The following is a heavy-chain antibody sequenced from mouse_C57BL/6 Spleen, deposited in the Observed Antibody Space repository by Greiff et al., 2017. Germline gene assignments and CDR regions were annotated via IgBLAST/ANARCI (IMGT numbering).Heavy chain of an antibody. V-gene: IGHV1-55*01. Sequence: QVQLQQPGAELVKPGASVKMSCKASGYTFTSYWITWVKQRPGQGLEWIGDIYPGSGSTNYNEKFKSKATLTVDTSSSTAYMQLSSLTSEDSAVYYCARKRGNQAWFAYWGQVTLVTVSA. D-gene: IGHD2-1*01. J-gene: IGHJ3*01. CDR1: GYTFTSYW. CDR3: ARKRGNQAWFAY. CDR2: IYPGSGST.